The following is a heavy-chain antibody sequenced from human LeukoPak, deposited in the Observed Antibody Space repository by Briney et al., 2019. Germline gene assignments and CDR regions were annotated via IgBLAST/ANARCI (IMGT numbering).Heavy chain of an antibody. CDR3: ARSYGSGSYYYYYYMDV. D-gene: IGHD3-10*01. J-gene: IGHJ6*03. CDR1: GGSISSYY. CDR2: IYTSGST. Sequence: SETLSLTCTVSGGSISSYYWSWIRQPAGKGLEWIGRIYTSGSTNYNPSLKSRVTISVDTSKNQFSLKLSSVTAADTAVYYCARSYGSGSYYYYYYMDVWGKGTTVTISS. V-gene: IGHV4-4*07.